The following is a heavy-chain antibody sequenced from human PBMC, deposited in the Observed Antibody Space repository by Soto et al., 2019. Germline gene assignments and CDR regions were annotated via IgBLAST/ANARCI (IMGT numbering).Heavy chain of an antibody. V-gene: IGHV3-23*01. D-gene: IGHD3-22*01. Sequence: EVQLLESGGGLVQPGGSLRLSCAASGFTFGSYGMSWVRQAPGKGLEWISGLSDNGGSTYYADSVKGRFTISRDSSKSTLYLQMHSLRVEDTAIYYCTRDSGYDSTDWGQGTLVTDSS. CDR2: LSDNGGST. CDR1: GFTFGSYG. J-gene: IGHJ4*02. CDR3: TRDSGYDSTD.